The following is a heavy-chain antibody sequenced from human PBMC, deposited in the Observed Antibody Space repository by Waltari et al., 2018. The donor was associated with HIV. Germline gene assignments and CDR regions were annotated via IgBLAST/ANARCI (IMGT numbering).Heavy chain of an antibody. V-gene: IGHV6-1*01. CDR2: TYYRSKWYN. CDR3: ARARDYYDESPNAVDI. CDR1: GDSVSSNSAA. D-gene: IGHD3-22*01. J-gene: IGHJ3*02. Sequence: QLQLQQSGPGLVKPSQTLSLTCAISGDSVSSNSAAWNWIRPSPSRGLEWLGRTYYRSKWYNDYAVSVKSRITINPDTSKNQFSLQLNSVTPEDTAVYYCARARDYYDESPNAVDIWGQGTMVTVSS.